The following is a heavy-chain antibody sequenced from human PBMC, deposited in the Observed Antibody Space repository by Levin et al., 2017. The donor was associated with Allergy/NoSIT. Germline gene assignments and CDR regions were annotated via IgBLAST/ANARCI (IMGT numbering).Heavy chain of an antibody. Sequence: PGGSLRLSCAASGFTFSSHEMNWVRQAPGKGLEWVSYISTSGRTISYADPVKGRFTISRDNAKNSLYLQMNSLRAEATAVYYCARDDCSSSSCYVMNAFDMWGQGARDTASS. CDR1: GFTFSSHE. CDR3: ARDDCSSSSCYVMNAFDM. J-gene: IGHJ3*02. V-gene: IGHV3-48*03. CDR2: ISTSGRTI. D-gene: IGHD2-2*01.